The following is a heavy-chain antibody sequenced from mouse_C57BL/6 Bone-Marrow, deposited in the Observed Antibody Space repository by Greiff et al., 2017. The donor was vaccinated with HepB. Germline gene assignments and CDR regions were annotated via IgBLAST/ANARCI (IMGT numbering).Heavy chain of an antibody. Sequence: VQLQQSGAELARPGASVKLSCKASGYTFTSYGISWVKQRTGQGLEWIGEIYPRSGNTYYNEKVKGKATLTADKSSSTAYMELRSLTSEDSAVYFCARRFITTVVAHWYFDVWGTGTTVTVSS. CDR2: IYPRSGNT. V-gene: IGHV1-81*01. J-gene: IGHJ1*03. D-gene: IGHD1-1*01. CDR3: ARRFITTVVAHWYFDV. CDR1: GYTFTSYG.